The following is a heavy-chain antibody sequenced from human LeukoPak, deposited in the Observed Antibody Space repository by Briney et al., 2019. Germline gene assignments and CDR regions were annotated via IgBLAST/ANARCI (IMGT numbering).Heavy chain of an antibody. CDR3: SFSWYGGGGGYYYGMDV. J-gene: IGHJ6*02. D-gene: IGHD6-13*01. CDR1: GYNFRSYV. CDR2: INTNTGNP. Sequence: ASVKVSCKASGYNFRSYVMNWVRQAPGQGLEWMGWINTNTGNPTYAQGFTGRFVFSLDTSVSTAYLQITSLKAEDTAVYYCSFSWYGGGGGYYYGMDVWGQGTTVTVSS. V-gene: IGHV7-4-1*02.